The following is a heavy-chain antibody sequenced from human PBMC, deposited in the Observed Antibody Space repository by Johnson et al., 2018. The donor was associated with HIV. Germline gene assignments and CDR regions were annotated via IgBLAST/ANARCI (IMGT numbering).Heavy chain of an antibody. D-gene: IGHD6-19*01. CDR1: GFTVSSNY. V-gene: IGHV3-53*01. CDR3: ATSVEQWLVWNAFDI. J-gene: IGHJ3*02. CDR2: IYSGGST. Sequence: EKLVESGVGLVQPGGSLRLSCAASGFTVSSNYMSWVRQAPGKGLEWVSVIYSGGSTYYADSVKGRFTISRDNSKNTLYLQMNSLRAEDTAVYYCATSVEQWLVWNAFDIWGQGTMVTVSS.